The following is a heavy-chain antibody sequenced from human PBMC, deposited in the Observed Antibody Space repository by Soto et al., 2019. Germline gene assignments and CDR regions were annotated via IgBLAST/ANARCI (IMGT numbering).Heavy chain of an antibody. D-gene: IGHD7-27*01. CDR1: ESILNNYA. V-gene: IGHV3-23*01. Sequence: VQLLESGGDLVQPGGPLSLSWFASESILNNYARSWVAQAPGKGREWVSTIGGTDGDSDGVPWYEDSVKGRFTISRDSSANTLFLHMDNLRAEDSALYYCVKRGRNWGAFDFWGQGTTVVVSS. CDR2: IGGTDGDSDGVP. J-gene: IGHJ3*01. CDR3: VKRGRNWGAFDF.